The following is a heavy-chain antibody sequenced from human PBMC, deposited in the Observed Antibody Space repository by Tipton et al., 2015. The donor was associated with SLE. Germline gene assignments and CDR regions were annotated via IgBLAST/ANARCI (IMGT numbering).Heavy chain of an antibody. CDR1: GGSFSGYS. Sequence: LRLSCAVYGGSFSGYSWSWIRQPPGKGLEWIGQTNPSGNTNYNPSLKSRVTISVDTSNNQLSLKLTSMTAADTAVYYCARGAKERITLVRVRPYYFDYWGQGSLVTVSS. V-gene: IGHV4-34*01. D-gene: IGHD3-10*01. CDR3: ARGAKERITLVRVRPYYFDY. CDR2: TNPSGNT. J-gene: IGHJ4*01.